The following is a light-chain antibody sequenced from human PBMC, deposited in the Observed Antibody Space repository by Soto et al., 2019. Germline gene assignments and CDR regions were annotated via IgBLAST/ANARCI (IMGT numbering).Light chain of an antibody. J-gene: IGLJ1*01. CDR3: SSYTSSNTPYV. V-gene: IGLV2-14*01. CDR2: EVT. CDR1: SSDVGAYHF. Sequence: QSVLTQPRSVSRSPGQSVTISCTGTSSDVGAYHFVSWYQHHPGKAPKLILYEVTARPSGVSSRFSGSKSGNTASLTISGLQADDEANYYCSSYTSSNTPYVFGTGTKVTVL.